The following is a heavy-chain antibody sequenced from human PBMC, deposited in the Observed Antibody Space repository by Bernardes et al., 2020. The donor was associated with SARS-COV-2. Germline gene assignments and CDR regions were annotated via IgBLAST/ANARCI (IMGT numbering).Heavy chain of an antibody. CDR2: ISSNGGST. D-gene: IGHD5-12*01. J-gene: IGHJ6*02. CDR3: VITLGGAYDLDYYYYYGMDV. CDR1: GFTFSSYA. V-gene: IGHV3-64D*06. Sequence: GGSLRLSCSASGFTFSSYAMHWVRQAPGKGLEYVSAISSNGGSTYYADSVKGRFTISRDNSKNTLYLQMSSLRAEDTAVYYCVITLGGAYDLDYYYYYGMDVWGQGTTVTVSS.